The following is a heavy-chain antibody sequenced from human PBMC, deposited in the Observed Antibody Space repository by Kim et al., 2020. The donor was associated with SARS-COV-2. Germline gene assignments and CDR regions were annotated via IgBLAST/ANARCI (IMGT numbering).Heavy chain of an antibody. Sequence: SETLSLTCTVSGGSISSGGYYWSWIRQHPGKGLEWIGYIYYSGSTYYNPSLKSRVTISVDTSKNQFSLKLSSVTAADTAVYYCARVCSRYYDSSGYYFFDYWGQGTLVTVSS. V-gene: IGHV4-31*03. CDR1: GGSISSGGYY. D-gene: IGHD3-22*01. J-gene: IGHJ4*02. CDR3: ARVCSRYYDSSGYYFFDY. CDR2: IYYSGST.